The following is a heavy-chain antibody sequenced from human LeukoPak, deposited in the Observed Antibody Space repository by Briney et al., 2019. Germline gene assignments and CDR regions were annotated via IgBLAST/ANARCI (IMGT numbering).Heavy chain of an antibody. Sequence: PSETLSLTCTVSGGSISSGSYYWSWIRQPAGKGLEWIGFIYYSGTTNYNPSLKSRATMSVDTSKNQFSLKLSSVTAADTAVYYCARGWYSSPLNNWFDPWGQGTLVTVSS. CDR1: GGSISSGSYY. CDR3: ARGWYSSPLNNWFDP. V-gene: IGHV4-61*10. J-gene: IGHJ5*02. CDR2: IYYSGTT. D-gene: IGHD6-13*01.